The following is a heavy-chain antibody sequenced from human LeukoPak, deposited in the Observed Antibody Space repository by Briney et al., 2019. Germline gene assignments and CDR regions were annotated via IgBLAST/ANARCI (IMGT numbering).Heavy chain of an antibody. D-gene: IGHD2-21*01. V-gene: IGHV1-8*01. J-gene: IGHJ4*02. CDR2: MNPNSGNT. Sequence: ASVKVSCKASGYTFTSYDINWVRQATGQGLEWMGWMNPNSGNTGYAQKFQGRVTMTRNTSISTAYKELSSLRAEDTAVLYCAKFHDYSYSFDSWGQGTLVTASS. CDR3: AKFHDYSYSFDS. CDR1: GYTFTSYD.